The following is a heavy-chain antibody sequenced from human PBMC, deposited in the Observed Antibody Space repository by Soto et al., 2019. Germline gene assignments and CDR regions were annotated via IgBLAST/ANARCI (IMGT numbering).Heavy chain of an antibody. CDR3: AKDPGTLVGATTSVDY. V-gene: IGHV3-23*01. D-gene: IGHD1-26*01. CDR2: ISGSGGST. CDR1: GFTFSSYA. Sequence: EVQLLESGGGLVQPGGSLRLSCAASGFTFSSYAMSWVRQAPGKGLEWVSAISGSGGSTYYADSVKGRFTISRDNSKNTLYLQMNSLRAEDTAVYYCAKDPGTLVGATTSVDYWGQGTLVTVSS. J-gene: IGHJ4*02.